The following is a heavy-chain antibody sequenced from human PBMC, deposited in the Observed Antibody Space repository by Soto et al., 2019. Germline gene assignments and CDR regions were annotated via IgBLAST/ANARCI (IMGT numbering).Heavy chain of an antibody. CDR2: IYYSGST. D-gene: IGHD4-17*01. V-gene: IGHV4-31*03. Sequence: QVQLQESGPGLVKPSQTLSLTCTVSGGSISSGGYYWSWIRQHPGKGLEWIGYIYYSGSTYYTPSLRGRVTISVDTSKNQFSLKLSSVTAADTAVYSCARAVPSYGDYDAVEWDWFDPWGQGTLVTVSS. CDR3: ARAVPSYGDYDAVEWDWFDP. CDR1: GGSISSGGYY. J-gene: IGHJ5*02.